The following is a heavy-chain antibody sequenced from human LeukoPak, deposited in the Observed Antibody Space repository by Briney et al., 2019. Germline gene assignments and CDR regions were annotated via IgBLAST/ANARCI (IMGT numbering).Heavy chain of an antibody. V-gene: IGHV3-15*01. CDR2: IKSKTDGGTT. Sequence: PGGSLRPSCAASGFTFSNAWMSWVRQAPGKGLEWVGRIKSKTDGGTTDYAAPVKGRFTISRDDSKNTLYLQMNSLKTEDTAVYYCSGAQYYYDSSGLDWWGQGTLVTVSS. D-gene: IGHD3-22*01. CDR1: GFTFSNAW. J-gene: IGHJ4*02. CDR3: SGAQYYYDSSGLDW.